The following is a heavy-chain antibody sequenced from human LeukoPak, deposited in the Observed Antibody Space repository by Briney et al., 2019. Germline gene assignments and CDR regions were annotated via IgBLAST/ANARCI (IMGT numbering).Heavy chain of an antibody. V-gene: IGHV3-53*01. J-gene: IGHJ4*02. CDR3: AGRRSSGWYAY. D-gene: IGHD6-19*01. CDR1: GFTVSSNY. Sequence: GGSLRLSCATSGFTVSSNYMSWVRQAPGMGLEWVSVIYDSGTTYYADSVKGRFLIFRDTSKNTVDLQMNSLRVEDTAVYYCAGRRSSGWYAYWGQGTLVTVSS. CDR2: IYDSGTT.